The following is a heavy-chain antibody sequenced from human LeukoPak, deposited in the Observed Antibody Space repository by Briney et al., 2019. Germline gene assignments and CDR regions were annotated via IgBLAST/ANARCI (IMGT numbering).Heavy chain of an antibody. CDR3: ARVLDFWSGYYPTYYFDY. CDR2: VYYSGST. J-gene: IGHJ4*02. CDR1: GGSISNYY. Sequence: PSETLSLTCTVSGGSISNYYWSWVRQPPGMGLEWIGYVYYSGSTNYNPSLKRRVTISIDTSKNQFSLKLSSVTSADTAVYYCARVLDFWSGYYPTYYFDYWGQGTLVTVSS. D-gene: IGHD3-3*01. V-gene: IGHV4-59*01.